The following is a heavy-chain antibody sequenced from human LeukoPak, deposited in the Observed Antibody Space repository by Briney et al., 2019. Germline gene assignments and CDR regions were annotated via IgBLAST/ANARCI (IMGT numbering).Heavy chain of an antibody. Sequence: SETLSLTCTVSGGPITGYYWSWIRQPPGNGLEWIGYIHHTGSTNYNPSLKSRVTISVDTSQNQLSLKLSSVTAADTAVYYCARGERLGPDYWGQGTLVTVSS. V-gene: IGHV4-59*01. D-gene: IGHD1-1*01. CDR1: GGPITGYY. CDR3: ARGERLGPDY. CDR2: IHHTGST. J-gene: IGHJ4*02.